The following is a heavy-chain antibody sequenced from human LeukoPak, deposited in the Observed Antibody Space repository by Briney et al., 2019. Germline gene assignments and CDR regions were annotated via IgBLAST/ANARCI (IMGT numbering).Heavy chain of an antibody. V-gene: IGHV1-2*02. CDR3: ARARIGGYSSTLPY. Sequence: GASVKVSCKASGYTFTDHYIHWVRQAPGQGLEWMGWINPDSGATNFEQKFQGRVTMTRHTSIRTAYMELTRLRSDDTAVYFCARARIGGYSSTLPYWGQGTLVTVSS. J-gene: IGHJ4*02. CDR2: INPDSGAT. CDR1: GYTFTDHY. D-gene: IGHD6-19*01.